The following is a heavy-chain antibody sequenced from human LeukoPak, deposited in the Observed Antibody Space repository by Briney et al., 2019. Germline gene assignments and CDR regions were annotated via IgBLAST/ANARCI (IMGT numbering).Heavy chain of an antibody. J-gene: IGHJ5*02. V-gene: IGHV1-2*06. CDR2: INPNSGGT. CDR3: ARDPNYDSSGYSPSWFDP. CDR1: GYTFTGYY. Sequence: ASVKVSCKASGYTFTGYYMHWVRQAPGQGLEWMGRINPNSGGTNYAQKFQGRVTMTRDTSISTAYMELSRLRSDDTAVYYCARDPNYDSSGYSPSWFDPWGQGTLVTVSS. D-gene: IGHD3-22*01.